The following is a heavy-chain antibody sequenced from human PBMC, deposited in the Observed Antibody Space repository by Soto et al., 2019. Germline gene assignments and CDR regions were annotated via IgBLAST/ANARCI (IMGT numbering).Heavy chain of an antibody. CDR2: ISAYNGDI. CDR1: GYTFSNYG. J-gene: IGHJ6*02. V-gene: IGHV1-18*01. Sequence: QVQLVQSGAEVKKPGASVKVSCKASGYTFSNYGINWVRQAPGQGPEWMGWISAYNGDINYAQKLQGRVTMTTDTFTSTSYMELRSLRSDDTAVYYCARGGRTNYYYGFDVWGQGTTVTVSS. CDR3: ARGGRTNYYYGFDV. D-gene: IGHD5-12*01.